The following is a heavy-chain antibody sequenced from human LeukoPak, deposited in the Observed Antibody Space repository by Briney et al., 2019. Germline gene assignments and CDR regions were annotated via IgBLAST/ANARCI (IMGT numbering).Heavy chain of an antibody. J-gene: IGHJ6*03. CDR3: ARLKLDIVVVPADLGDYYMDV. Sequence: SETLSLTCTVSGGSISSYYWSWIRQPAGKGLEWIGRIYTSGSTNYYPSLKSRVTMSVDTSKNQFSLKLSSVTAADTAVYYCARLKLDIVVVPADLGDYYMDVWGKGTTVTVSS. V-gene: IGHV4-4*07. D-gene: IGHD2-2*01. CDR2: IYTSGST. CDR1: GGSISSYY.